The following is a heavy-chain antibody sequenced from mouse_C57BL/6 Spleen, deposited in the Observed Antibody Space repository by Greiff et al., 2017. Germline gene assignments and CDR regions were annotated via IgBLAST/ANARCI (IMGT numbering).Heavy chain of an antibody. CDR2: ISYDGSN. CDR3: ARGPDYYGSSYWYFDV. J-gene: IGHJ1*03. D-gene: IGHD1-1*01. CDR1: GYSITSGYY. Sequence: EVKLVESGPGLVKPSQSLSLTCSVTGYSITSGYYWNWLRQFPGNKLEWMGYISYDGSNNYNPSLKNRISITRDTSKNQFFLKLNSVTTEDTATYYCARGPDYYGSSYWYFDVWGTGTTVTVSS. V-gene: IGHV3-6*01.